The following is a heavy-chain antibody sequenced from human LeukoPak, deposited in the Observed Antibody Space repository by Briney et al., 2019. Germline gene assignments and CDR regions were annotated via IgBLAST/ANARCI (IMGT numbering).Heavy chain of an antibody. Sequence: GGSLRLSCAASGFTFTRYAMTWVRQAPGKGLEWVPGISGSGGSTYYADSVKGRFTISRDNSKNTLYLQMNSLRAEDTALYYCATQDYGALDYWGQGTLVTVSS. J-gene: IGHJ4*02. CDR1: GFTFTRYA. CDR3: ATQDYGALDY. CDR2: ISGSGGST. V-gene: IGHV3-23*01. D-gene: IGHD4-17*01.